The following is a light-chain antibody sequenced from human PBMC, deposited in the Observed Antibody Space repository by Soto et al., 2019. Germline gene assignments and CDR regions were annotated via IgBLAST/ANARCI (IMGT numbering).Light chain of an antibody. J-gene: IGKJ4*01. Sequence: IRMTQSPSSFSASTGDRVTITCRASRGISSHLAWYQVKPGKAPRLLIYTASYLESGVPSRFSGSGSGTDFTLTISSLQSEDFAVYYCQQYFSYPLTFGGGTKVEIK. CDR3: QQYFSYPLT. V-gene: IGKV1-8*01. CDR2: TAS. CDR1: RGISSH.